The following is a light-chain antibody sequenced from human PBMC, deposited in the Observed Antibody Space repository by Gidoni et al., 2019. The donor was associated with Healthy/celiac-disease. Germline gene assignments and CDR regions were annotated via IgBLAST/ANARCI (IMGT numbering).Light chain of an antibody. J-gene: IGLJ2*01. CDR2: EVS. V-gene: IGLV2-23*02. CDR3: CSYAGSSTFVV. Sequence: QSAPSQPSPMSVASAPSATVSCTGTSSDVGSYNLVSWYQPHPGKAPKLLIYEVSKQPSGVSNRFSGSKSGNTASLTISGLQAEDEADYYCCSYAGSSTFVVFGGGTKLTVL. CDR1: SSDVGSYNL.